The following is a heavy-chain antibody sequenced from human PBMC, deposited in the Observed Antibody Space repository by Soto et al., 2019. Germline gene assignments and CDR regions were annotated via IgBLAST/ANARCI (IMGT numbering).Heavy chain of an antibody. CDR2: IHDSGTT. CDR3: ARGGLYDFWSGLSD. D-gene: IGHD3-3*01. V-gene: IGHV4-30-4*01. CDR1: GASVSSGDYY. Sequence: VHLQESGPGLVKPSQTLSLTCTVSGASVSSGDYYWNWIRQTPGKGLEWLGYIHDSGTTSYNPSLKSRLTISRDTSKNQVSLRLTSVSAADTAVYFCARGGLYDFWSGLSDWGQGRRVTISS. J-gene: IGHJ4*02.